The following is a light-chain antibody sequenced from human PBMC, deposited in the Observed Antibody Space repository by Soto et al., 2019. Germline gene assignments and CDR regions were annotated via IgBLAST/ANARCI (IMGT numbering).Light chain of an antibody. V-gene: IGLV2-14*01. Sequence: QSALTQPASVSGSPGQSITISCTGTSSDVGGYNSVSWYQQHPGKAPKLMIYDVSNRPSGVSNRFSGSKSSNTASLTISGLQAEDEADYYCSSYTSSSTLVFGTGTKVT. CDR1: SSDVGGYNS. CDR3: SSYTSSSTLV. CDR2: DVS. J-gene: IGLJ1*01.